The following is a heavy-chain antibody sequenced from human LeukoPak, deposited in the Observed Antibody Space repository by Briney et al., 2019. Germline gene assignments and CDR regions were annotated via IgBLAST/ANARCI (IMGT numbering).Heavy chain of an antibody. CDR1: GGSISSYY. J-gene: IGHJ4*02. D-gene: IGHD1-26*01. CDR3: ARAYGSYSFDY. Sequence: SETLSLTCTVSGGSISSYYWNWIRQPPGKGLEWIGYGSYSGSTDYNPSLKSRVTISVDTSKNQFSLKLSSVTAADTAVYYCARAYGSYSFDYWGQGTLVTVS. CDR2: GSYSGST. V-gene: IGHV4-59*01.